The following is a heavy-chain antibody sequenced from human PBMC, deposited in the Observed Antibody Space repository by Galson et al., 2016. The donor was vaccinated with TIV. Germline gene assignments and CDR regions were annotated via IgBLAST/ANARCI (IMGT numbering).Heavy chain of an antibody. CDR2: TNPDSGDT. D-gene: IGHD2-15*01. CDR3: ARISKRGAWYFVP. Sequence: SVKVSCKASGYIFTAYYLHWVRQAPGQGLEWMGWTNPDSGDTYYAQKFQGRVTMTRDTSIGTAYMELHRLRSDDTAVYYCARISKRGAWYFVPWGQGTLVTVSS. V-gene: IGHV1-2*02. J-gene: IGHJ5*02. CDR1: GYIFTAYY.